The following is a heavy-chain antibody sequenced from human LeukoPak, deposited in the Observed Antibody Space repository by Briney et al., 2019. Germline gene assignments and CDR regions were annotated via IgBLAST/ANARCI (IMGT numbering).Heavy chain of an antibody. D-gene: IGHD1-7*01. CDR3: VTVVVNWNYLNY. Sequence: SETLSLTCAVYGGSFRGYYWTWIRQPPGKGLEWIGEIHHSGSTNYNPSLKSRVTISVDTSENQFSLKLHSVTAADTAVYYCVTVVVNWNYLNYWGRGVLVTVSS. V-gene: IGHV4-34*01. CDR2: IHHSGST. CDR1: GGSFRGYY. J-gene: IGHJ4*02.